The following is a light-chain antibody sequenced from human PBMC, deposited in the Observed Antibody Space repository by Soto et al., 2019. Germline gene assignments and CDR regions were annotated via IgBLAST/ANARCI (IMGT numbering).Light chain of an antibody. CDR1: QSVSTN. J-gene: IGKJ4*01. Sequence: VMTQSPATVSLSTGERVTLSCRASQSVSTNLAWYQQKPGQAPRLLIYGASTRATGIPARFSGSGSGTEFTLTISSLQSEDFVVYCCQQYHNWPLAFGG. CDR3: QQYHNWPLA. CDR2: GAS. V-gene: IGKV3-15*01.